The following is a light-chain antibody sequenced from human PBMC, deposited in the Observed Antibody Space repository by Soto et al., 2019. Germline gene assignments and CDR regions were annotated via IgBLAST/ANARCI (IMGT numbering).Light chain of an antibody. CDR3: QQSFSTPRT. CDR2: AAS. Sequence: IQMTQSPSSQSASVGDRVTITCRASQYINSYLNWYQQKPGKAPKLRIYAASSLQSGVPSRFSGSGSETDFTHTIRSLQPDDFATYYCQQSFSTPRTFGQGTRLDI. CDR1: QYINSY. J-gene: IGKJ1*01. V-gene: IGKV1-39*01.